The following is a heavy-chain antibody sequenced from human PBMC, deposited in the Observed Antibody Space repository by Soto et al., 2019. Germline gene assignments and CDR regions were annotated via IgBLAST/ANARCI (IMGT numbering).Heavy chain of an antibody. Sequence: ASVKVSCKASGYTFTSYGISWVRQAPGQGLEWMGWISAYNGNTNYAQKLQGRVTMTTDTSTSTAYMELRSLRSDDTAVYYCARDRPGIAAAGIWGDDAFDIWGQGTMVTVSS. CDR2: ISAYNGNT. D-gene: IGHD6-13*01. V-gene: IGHV1-18*01. CDR1: GYTFTSYG. CDR3: ARDRPGIAAAGIWGDDAFDI. J-gene: IGHJ3*02.